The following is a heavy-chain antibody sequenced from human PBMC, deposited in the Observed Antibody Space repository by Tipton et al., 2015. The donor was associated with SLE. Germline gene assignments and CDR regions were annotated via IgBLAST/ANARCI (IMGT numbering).Heavy chain of an antibody. Sequence: TLSLTCTVSGGSISSYYWSWIRQLPGKGLEWIGYIYSSGSTAYNPSLKSRVTISVDTSKNQFSLKLSSVTAADTAVYYCARTPGGVQGQIGWYFDLWGRGTLVTVSS. D-gene: IGHD3-10*01. CDR3: ARTPGGVQGQIGWYFDL. J-gene: IGHJ2*01. V-gene: IGHV4-59*07. CDR2: IYSSGST. CDR1: GGSISSYY.